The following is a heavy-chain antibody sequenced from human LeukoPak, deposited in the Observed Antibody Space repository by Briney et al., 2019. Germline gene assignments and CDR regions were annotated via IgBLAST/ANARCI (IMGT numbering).Heavy chain of an antibody. CDR2: IYTSGST. J-gene: IGHJ5*02. CDR1: GGSISSYY. CDR3: ARHPFATPFDR. D-gene: IGHD2-15*01. V-gene: IGHV4-4*07. Sequence: PSETLSLTCTVSGGSISSYYWSWIRQPAGKGLGWIGRIYTSGSTNYNPSLKSRVTVSLDTSTSQVSLRLTSVTAADTAVYYCARHPFATPFDRWGRGILVTVSS.